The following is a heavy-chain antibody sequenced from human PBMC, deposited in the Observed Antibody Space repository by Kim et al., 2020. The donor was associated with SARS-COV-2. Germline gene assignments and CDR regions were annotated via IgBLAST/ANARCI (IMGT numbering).Heavy chain of an antibody. V-gene: IGHV3-48*04. Sequence: GGSLRLSCAASGFTFSTSGMHWVRQAPGKGLEWVSYISSESSTRYYTDSVKGRFTISRDNAQNLLFLLLNSLGVEDTAVYYCARVGSTGTPLIYGMDVWG. CDR1: GFTFSTSG. D-gene: IGHD4-17*01. CDR2: ISSESSTR. CDR3: ARVGSTGTPLIYGMDV. J-gene: IGHJ6*01.